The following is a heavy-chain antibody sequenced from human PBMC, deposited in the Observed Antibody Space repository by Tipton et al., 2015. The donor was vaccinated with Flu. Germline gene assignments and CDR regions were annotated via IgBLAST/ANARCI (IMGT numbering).Heavy chain of an antibody. CDR2: IYPSGTT. CDR3: ARLEGAFEGGHCVSSNCWINF. Sequence: TLSLTCTVSSGSIRSTNYFCAWIRQPPGKRLELIGSIYPSGTTYYNPSLKSRVTLSLDASKSHFSLNLSSVTAGDTAVYYCARLEGAFEGGHCVSSNCWINFWGQGTLVTVSA. J-gene: IGHJ4*02. V-gene: IGHV4-39*02. CDR1: SGSIRSTNYF. D-gene: IGHD2-2*01.